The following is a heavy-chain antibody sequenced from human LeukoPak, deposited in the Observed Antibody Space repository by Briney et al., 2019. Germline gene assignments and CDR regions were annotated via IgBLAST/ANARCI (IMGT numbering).Heavy chain of an antibody. J-gene: IGHJ4*02. D-gene: IGHD3-10*01. V-gene: IGHV4-39*01. Sequence: SETLSLTCTVSGGPISSSSYYWGWIRQPPGKGLEWIGSIYYSGSTYYNPSLKSRLTLYVDPSKNPFSLKLSSVTDADPALYYCARFYGITMVQAVSDYWGQGTLVTVSS. CDR3: ARFYGITMVQAVSDY. CDR2: IYYSGST. CDR1: GGPISSSSYY.